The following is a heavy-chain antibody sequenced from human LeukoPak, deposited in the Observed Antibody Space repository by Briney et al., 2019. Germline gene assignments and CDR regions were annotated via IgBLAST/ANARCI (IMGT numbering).Heavy chain of an antibody. V-gene: IGHV3-9*01. CDR1: GFTFEDYA. CDR3: AKDSGSHAGAFDI. CDR2: ISWNSGSI. J-gene: IGHJ3*02. Sequence: PGRSLRLSCAASGFTFEDYAMHWVRQAPGEGLEWVSGISWNSGSIGYADSVKGRFTISRDNAKNSLYLQMNSLRAEDTALYYCAKDSGSHAGAFDIWGQGTMVTVSS. D-gene: IGHD1-26*01.